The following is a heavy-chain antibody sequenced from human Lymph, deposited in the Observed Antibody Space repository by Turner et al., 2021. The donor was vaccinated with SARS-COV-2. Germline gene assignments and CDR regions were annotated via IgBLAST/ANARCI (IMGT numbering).Heavy chain of an antibody. CDR3: ARSRDLQSMVRGVDPFDY. CDR2: INPNSGST. D-gene: IGHD3-10*01. V-gene: IGHV1-2*02. Sequence: QVQLVQSGAAVKKPGASVKVSCKASGYTFTGYYIHWVRQAPGQGLEWMGWINPNSGSTNYAQRFQGRVTMTRDTSLSTAYMQLSRLRSDDTAVYYCARSRDLQSMVRGVDPFDYWGQGTLVTVSS. J-gene: IGHJ4*02. CDR1: GYTFTGYY.